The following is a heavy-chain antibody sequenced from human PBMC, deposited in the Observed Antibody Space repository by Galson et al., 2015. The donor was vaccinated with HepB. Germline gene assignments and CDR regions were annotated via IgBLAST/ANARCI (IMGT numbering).Heavy chain of an antibody. CDR1: GFIFNNYA. CDR3: ARRISGYNNGWYDGDFDY. CDR2: ISGSGGTT. Sequence: SLRLSCAASGFIFNNYAMSWVRQAPGKGLEWVSAISGSGGTTYYRDSVKGRFTISRDNSKKTLYLQMNNVRADDTAIYYCARRISGYNNGWYDGDFDYWGQGTLVTVSS. J-gene: IGHJ4*02. D-gene: IGHD6-19*01. V-gene: IGHV3-23*01.